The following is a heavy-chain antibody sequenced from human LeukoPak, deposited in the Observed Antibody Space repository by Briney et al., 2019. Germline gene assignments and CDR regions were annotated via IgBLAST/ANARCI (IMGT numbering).Heavy chain of an antibody. CDR2: IKQDGSEK. Sequence: GGSLRLSCATFGFTFSSHSMSWVRQAPGKGLDWVANIKQDGSEKHYVDSVKGRFSISRDNTKNSLYLQMNSLRAEDTAVYYCARAMGTSYGFWSGSYTVSYYYYMDVWGKGTTVAVS. CDR1: GFTFSSHS. V-gene: IGHV3-7*01. J-gene: IGHJ6*03. D-gene: IGHD3-3*01. CDR3: ARAMGTSYGFWSGSYTVSYYYYMDV.